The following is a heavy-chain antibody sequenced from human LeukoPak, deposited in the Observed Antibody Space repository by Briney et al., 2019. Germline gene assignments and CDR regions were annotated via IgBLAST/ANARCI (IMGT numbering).Heavy chain of an antibody. D-gene: IGHD6-13*01. CDR3: ARGAASGTVDY. V-gene: IGHV3-21*01. CDR2: ISSSSTYT. Sequence: PGGPLSLSCAASGLTFTSYSMLGVRRAPGRAREWVSSISSSSTYTYYADSLKGRFTISRDNAKNSLSLQMTSLTAEDTAVYYCARGAASGTVDYWGQGTLVTVSP. CDR1: GLTFTSYS. J-gene: IGHJ4*02.